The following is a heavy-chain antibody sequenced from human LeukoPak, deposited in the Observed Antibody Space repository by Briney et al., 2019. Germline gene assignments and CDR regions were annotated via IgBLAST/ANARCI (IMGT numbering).Heavy chain of an antibody. CDR3: AKSDYYGASDY. V-gene: IGHV4-61*01. CDR2: IYYSGST. J-gene: IGHJ4*02. Sequence: SETMSLTCTVSAGSISLYSTYYWNWIRQSSGRGLEWIGYIYYSGSTSYNPSLKSRVTISVDTFRNQFSLKLTSVTAADTAIYYCAKSDYYGASDYWGQGTLVTVSS. CDR1: AGSISLYSTYY. D-gene: IGHD3-10*01.